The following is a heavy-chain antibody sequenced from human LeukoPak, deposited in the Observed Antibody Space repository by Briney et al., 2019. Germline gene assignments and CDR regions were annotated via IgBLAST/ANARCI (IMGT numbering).Heavy chain of an antibody. CDR3: TRVTTNGYFEY. J-gene: IGHJ4*02. CDR1: GFTFSNFW. CDR2: IKYDESEK. Sequence: PGGSLRLSCAASGFTFSNFWMGWVRQAPGKGLEWVASIKYDESEKHYVDFAKGRFTISRDNAKNSLYLQMNSLRGEDTAVYFCTRVTTNGYFEYWGQGSLVTVSS. D-gene: IGHD1-1*01. V-gene: IGHV3-7*04.